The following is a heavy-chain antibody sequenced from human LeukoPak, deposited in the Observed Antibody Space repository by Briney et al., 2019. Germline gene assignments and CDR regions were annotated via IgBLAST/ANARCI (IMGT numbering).Heavy chain of an antibody. CDR2: IKQDGSTK. V-gene: IGHV3-7*01. D-gene: IGHD1-26*01. J-gene: IGHJ4*02. CDR3: TRDTIGSLDY. Sequence: PGGSLRLSCAASGFTFANSWMAWVRQAPGKGLEWVANIKQDGSTKHYAYLLKGRFTISRDNPKNSLFLQMNNLRADDTAIYYCTRDTIGSLDYWGQGILVTVAS. CDR1: GFTFANSW.